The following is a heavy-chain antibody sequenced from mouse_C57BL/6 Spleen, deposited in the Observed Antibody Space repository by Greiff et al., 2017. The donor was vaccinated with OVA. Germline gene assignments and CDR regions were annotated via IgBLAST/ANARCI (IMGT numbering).Heavy chain of an antibody. Sequence: QVQLKQPGAELVKPGASVKLSCKASGYTFTSYWMHWVKQRPGQGLEWIGMIHPNSGSTNYNEKFTSKATLTVDTSSSTAYMQLSSLTSEDSAVYYCSRSHYYGSRGYWYFDVWGTGTTVTVSS. CDR2: IHPNSGST. D-gene: IGHD1-1*01. CDR1: GYTFTSYW. CDR3: SRSHYYGSRGYWYFDV. V-gene: IGHV1-64*01. J-gene: IGHJ1*03.